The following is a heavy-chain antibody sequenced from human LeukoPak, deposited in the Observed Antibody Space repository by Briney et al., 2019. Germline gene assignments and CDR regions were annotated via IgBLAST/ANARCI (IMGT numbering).Heavy chain of an antibody. V-gene: IGHV4-59*01. D-gene: IGHD3-10*01. CDR3: ARGYGSGSPFDY. J-gene: IGHJ4*02. CDR1: GGSISSYY. CDR2: IYYSGST. Sequence: SETLSLTCTVSGGSISSYYWSWIRQPPGKGLEWIGYIYYSGSTNYNPSLTSRVTISVDTSKNQFSLKLSSVTAADTAVYYCARGYGSGSPFDYWGQGTLVTVSS.